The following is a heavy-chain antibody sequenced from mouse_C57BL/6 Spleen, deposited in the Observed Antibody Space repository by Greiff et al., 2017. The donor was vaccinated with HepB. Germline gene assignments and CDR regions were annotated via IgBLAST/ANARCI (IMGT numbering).Heavy chain of an antibody. CDR3: ARETARPFAY. J-gene: IGHJ3*01. V-gene: IGHV5-17*01. Sequence: EVKVVESGGGLVKPGGSLKLSCAASGFTFSDYGMHWVRQAPEKGLEWVAYISSGSSTIYYADTVKGRFTISRDNAKNTLFLQMTSLRSEDTAMCYCARETARPFAYWGQGTLVTVSA. CDR1: GFTFSDYG. D-gene: IGHD1-2*01. CDR2: ISSGSSTI.